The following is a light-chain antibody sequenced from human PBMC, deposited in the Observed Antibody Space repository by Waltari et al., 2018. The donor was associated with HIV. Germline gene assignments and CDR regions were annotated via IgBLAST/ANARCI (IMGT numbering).Light chain of an antibody. CDR2: EVS. V-gene: IGLV2-8*01. Sequence: QSALTQPPSASGSPGQSVTISCPGTSSDVGGYKSVSWYQQHPGKAPQVMIYEVSKRPSGVPDRFSGSKSGNTASLTVSGLQAEDEADYYCSSYAGSNNVVFGGGTKLTVL. J-gene: IGLJ2*01. CDR1: SSDVGGYKS. CDR3: SSYAGSNNVV.